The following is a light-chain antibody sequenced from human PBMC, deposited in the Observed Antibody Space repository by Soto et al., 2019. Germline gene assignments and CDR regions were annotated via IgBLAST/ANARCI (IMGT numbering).Light chain of an antibody. CDR3: QKYGSSLPIT. Sequence: EIVLTQSPGTLSLSPGERVTLSCRASQSVSSSYLAWYQQKPGQAPRLLIYGASSRATGIPDRFSGSGSGTDFTLTISSLEPEDFAVYYCQKYGSSLPITFGQGTRLEIK. CDR1: QSVSSSY. CDR2: GAS. V-gene: IGKV3-20*01. J-gene: IGKJ5*01.